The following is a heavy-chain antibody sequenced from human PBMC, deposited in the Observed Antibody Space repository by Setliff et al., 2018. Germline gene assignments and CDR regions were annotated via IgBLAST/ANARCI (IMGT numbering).Heavy chain of an antibody. D-gene: IGHD6-19*01. Sequence: SGPTLVNPTQTLTLTCTFSGFSLSTNIVGVAWIRQPPGKALEWLAVIYWDDDKRYSTSLRSRLTISKDTSKSQVVLMMTNMDPVDTATYYCARDHSGWYGGAFDIWGQGTMVTVSS. CDR1: GFSLSTNIVG. V-gene: IGHV2-5*02. CDR3: ARDHSGWYGGAFDI. J-gene: IGHJ3*02. CDR2: IYWDDDK.